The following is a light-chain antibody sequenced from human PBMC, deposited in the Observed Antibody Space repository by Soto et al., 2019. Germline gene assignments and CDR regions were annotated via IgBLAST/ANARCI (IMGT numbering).Light chain of an antibody. CDR3: QSYDNRLSGVV. Sequence: QPVLTQPPSVSGAPGQRVTISCTGSSSNIGAGYDVHWYQQLPGTAPTLLIYGNNNRPSGVPDRFSGSKSGTSASLAITGLQAEDEADYYCQSYDNRLSGVVFGGGTKVTVL. J-gene: IGLJ2*01. CDR1: SSNIGAGYD. CDR2: GNN. V-gene: IGLV1-40*01.